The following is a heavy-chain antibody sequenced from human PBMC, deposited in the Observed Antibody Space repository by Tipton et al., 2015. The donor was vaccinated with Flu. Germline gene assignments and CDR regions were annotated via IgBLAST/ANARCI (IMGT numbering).Heavy chain of an antibody. CDR2: IYYSGST. J-gene: IGHJ2*01. Sequence: LRLSCTVSGGSISSSSYYWGWIRQPPGKGLEWIGSIYYSGSTYYNPSLKSRVTISVDTSKNQFSLKLSSVTAADTAVYYCARRWGATIYWYFDLWGQGTLVTVSS. CDR3: ARRWGATIYWYFDL. D-gene: IGHD1-26*01. CDR1: GGSISSSSYY. V-gene: IGHV4-39*01.